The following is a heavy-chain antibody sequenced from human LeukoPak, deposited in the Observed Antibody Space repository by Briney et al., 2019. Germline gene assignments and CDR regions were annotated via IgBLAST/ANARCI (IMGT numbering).Heavy chain of an antibody. J-gene: IGHJ4*02. V-gene: IGHV4-34*01. CDR2: INHSGST. D-gene: IGHD6-13*01. CDR1: GGSFSGYY. CDR3: ARLDSSSWPIDY. Sequence: PSETLSLTRAVYGGSFSGYYWSWIRHPPGKGLEWIGEINHSGSTNYNPSLKRRATISVDTYKNQFPLKLSSATAEDTAQQYCARLDSSSWPIDYWGQGTLVTVSS.